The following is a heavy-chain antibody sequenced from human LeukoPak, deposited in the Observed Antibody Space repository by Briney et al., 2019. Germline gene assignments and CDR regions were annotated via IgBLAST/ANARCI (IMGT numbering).Heavy chain of an antibody. CDR3: TSNFNIY. V-gene: IGHV3-48*03. CDR1: VFIFSVYE. CDR2: ISNSGNTI. J-gene: IGHJ4*02. Sequence: GGSLRLSCAASVFIFSVYEMNWVRQVPGKGLEWVSYISNSGNTIYYADSVKGRFTISRDNAKSSLFMQMNSLRAEDTAVYYCTSNFNIYWGQGTLVTVSS. D-gene: IGHD1-1*01.